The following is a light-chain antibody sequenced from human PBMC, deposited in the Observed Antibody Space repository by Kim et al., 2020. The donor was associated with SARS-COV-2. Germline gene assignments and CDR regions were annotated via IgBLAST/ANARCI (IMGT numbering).Light chain of an antibody. CDR1: GANIGSTT. V-gene: IGLV1-44*01. CDR2: TND. CDR3: AAWDDSLNGFV. J-gene: IGLJ1*01. Sequence: GQRVTFSCSGRGANIGSTTVLWYQQLPRTAPKLLIYTNDQRPSGVPDRFSGSKSGTSASLAISGLQSEDEADYYCAAWDDSLNGFVFGTGTKVTVL.